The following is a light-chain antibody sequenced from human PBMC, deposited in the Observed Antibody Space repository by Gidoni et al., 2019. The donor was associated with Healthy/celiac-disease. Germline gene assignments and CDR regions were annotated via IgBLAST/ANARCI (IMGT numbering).Light chain of an antibody. V-gene: IGKV3-11*01. CDR1: QSVSSY. J-gene: IGKJ1*01. CDR3: QQRSNWPWT. CDR2: DAS. Sequence: EHVLTQSPATLSLSPGERATISCRASQSVSSYLAWYQQKPGQAPRLLIYDASNRATGIPARFSGSGSGTDFTLTISSLEPEDFAVYSCQQRSNWPWTFGQGTKVEIK.